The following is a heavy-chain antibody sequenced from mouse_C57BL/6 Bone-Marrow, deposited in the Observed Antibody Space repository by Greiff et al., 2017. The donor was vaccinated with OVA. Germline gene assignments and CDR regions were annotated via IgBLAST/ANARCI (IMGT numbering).Heavy chain of an antibody. D-gene: IGHD2-5*01. Sequence: DVKLVESGGGLVQPGGSMKLSCVASGFTFSNYWMNWVRQSPEKGLEWVAQIRLKSDNYATHYAESVKGRFTISRDDSKSSVYLQMNNLRAEDTGIYYCTAYYSNYEGYFDVWGTGTTVTVSS. CDR2: IRLKSDNYAT. V-gene: IGHV6-3*01. CDR3: TAYYSNYEGYFDV. CDR1: GFTFSNYW. J-gene: IGHJ1*03.